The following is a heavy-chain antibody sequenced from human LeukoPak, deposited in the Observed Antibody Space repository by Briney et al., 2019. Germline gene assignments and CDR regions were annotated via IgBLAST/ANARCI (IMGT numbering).Heavy chain of an antibody. CDR2: IDWDDDK. CDR1: GFSLSTSGMC. V-gene: IGHV2-70*11. CDR3: ARISEVVTYPHFDY. J-gene: IGHJ4*02. Sequence: ASGPTLVNPTQTLTLTCTFSGFSLSTSGMCVSWIRQPPGKALEWLARIDWDDDKYYSTSLKTRLTISKDTSKNQVVLTMTNMDPVDAATYYCARISEVVTYPHFDYWGQGTLVTVSS. D-gene: IGHD3-22*01.